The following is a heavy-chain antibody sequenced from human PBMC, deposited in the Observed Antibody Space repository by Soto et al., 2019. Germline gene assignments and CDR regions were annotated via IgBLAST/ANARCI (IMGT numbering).Heavy chain of an antibody. CDR2: VSYDGSKT. Sequence: QVQLVESGGGVVQPGRSLRLTCAASGFTFSSYDMHCVRQAPGKGLEWVAVVSYDGSKTYYADSVKGRFSISRDNSKNTLYLQMTSLGAEDTAVYYCAKGRSSWYFDLWGRGTLVTVSS. CDR1: GFTFSSYD. V-gene: IGHV3-30*18. CDR3: AKGRSSWYFDL. J-gene: IGHJ2*01.